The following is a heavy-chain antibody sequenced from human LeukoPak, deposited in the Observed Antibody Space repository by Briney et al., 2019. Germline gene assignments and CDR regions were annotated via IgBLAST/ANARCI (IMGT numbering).Heavy chain of an antibody. V-gene: IGHV3-7*01. J-gene: IGHJ4*02. D-gene: IGHD2-15*01. CDR1: GFSFSSSW. Sequence: GGSLRLSCEASGFSFSSSWMTWVRQAPGKGLEWVATIKNDGSDKYYVDSVKGRFTLSRDNAKNSLYLQMNSLRVEDTAVYYCADLGYTDGGQGTLATVSS. CDR2: IKNDGSDK. CDR3: ADLGYTD.